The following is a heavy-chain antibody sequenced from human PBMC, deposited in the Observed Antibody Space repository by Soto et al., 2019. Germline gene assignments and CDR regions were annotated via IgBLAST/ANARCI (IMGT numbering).Heavy chain of an antibody. CDR1: GFTFRSYG. CDR2: ISYDGSYK. Sequence: GGSLRLSCAASGFTFRSYGMHWARQAPGRGLEWVAVISYDGSYKSYEDSVNGRFTISRDNYKNTLHLQMDSLRAEDTAVYYCAKNFIPLSPDLYFDSWGQGTLVTVSS. V-gene: IGHV3-30*18. CDR3: AKNFIPLSPDLYFDS. D-gene: IGHD3-16*01. J-gene: IGHJ4*02.